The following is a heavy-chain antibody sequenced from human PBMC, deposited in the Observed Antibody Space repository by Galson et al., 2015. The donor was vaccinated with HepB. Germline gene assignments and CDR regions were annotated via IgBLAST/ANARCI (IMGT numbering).Heavy chain of an antibody. V-gene: IGHV3-30*03. J-gene: IGHJ4*02. CDR1: EFTFSTDG. D-gene: IGHD3-10*01. CDR2: IAHGGSDE. Sequence: SLRLSCAVSEFTFSTDGMHWVRQAPGKGLEWVAFIAHGGSDEYFADSVKGRFTISRDTSKNTVYLHMNNLRPEDSAVYYCATESVRGLLVFDHWGQGTLVTVSS. CDR3: ATESVRGLLVFDH.